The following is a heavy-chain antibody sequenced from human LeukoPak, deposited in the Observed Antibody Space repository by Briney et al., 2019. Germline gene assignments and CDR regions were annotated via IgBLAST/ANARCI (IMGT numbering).Heavy chain of an antibody. Sequence: ASVKVSCKASGFSFISYYMHWVRQAPGQGLEWMGIINSSGASTSYAQKFQGRVTMTRDASTSTVYMELGSLRSEDTAVYYCARQIYLDANYHGSGSYHLFDYWGQGTLVTVSS. D-gene: IGHD3-10*01. J-gene: IGHJ4*02. CDR3: ARQIYLDANYHGSGSYHLFDY. V-gene: IGHV1-46*01. CDR1: GFSFISYY. CDR2: INSSGAST.